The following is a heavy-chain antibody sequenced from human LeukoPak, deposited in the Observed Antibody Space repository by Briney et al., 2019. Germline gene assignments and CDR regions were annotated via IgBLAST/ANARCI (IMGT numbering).Heavy chain of an antibody. CDR1: GFTFDDYG. Sequence: RTGGSLRLSCAASGFTFDDYGMSWVRQAPGKGLEWVSGINWNSGSTGYANSVKGRFTISRDNAKNSLYLQMNSLRAEDTAVYYCAKNLHYGSADYWGQGTLVTVSS. J-gene: IGHJ4*02. CDR3: AKNLHYGSADY. CDR2: INWNSGST. D-gene: IGHD3-10*01. V-gene: IGHV3-20*04.